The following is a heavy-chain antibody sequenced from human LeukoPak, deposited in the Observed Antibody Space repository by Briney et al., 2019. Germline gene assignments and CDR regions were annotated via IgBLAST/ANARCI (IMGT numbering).Heavy chain of an antibody. D-gene: IGHD4-23*01. CDR1: GFTFSNYA. V-gene: IGHV3-21*01. Sequence: GGSLRLSCAASGFTFSNYAIHWVRQAPGKGLEWVSSISSSSSYIYYADSVKGRFTISRDNAKNSLYLQMNSLRAEDTAVYYCARSTTVVTPDRYYYGMDVWGQGTTVTVSS. CDR3: ARSTTVVTPDRYYYGMDV. CDR2: ISSSSSYI. J-gene: IGHJ6*02.